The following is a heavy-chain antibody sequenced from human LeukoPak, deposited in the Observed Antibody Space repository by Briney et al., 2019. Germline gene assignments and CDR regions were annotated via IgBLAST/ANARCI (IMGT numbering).Heavy chain of an antibody. J-gene: IGHJ4*02. V-gene: IGHV1-2*02. CDR2: INLNSGGT. Sequence: ASVKVSCKASGYTFTGYYMHWVRQAPGQGLEWMGWINLNSGGTNDAQKFRDRGTMTRDTSISTAYMELSRLRSDGTAVYYCARSPDILTGENFDYWGQGTLVTVSS. D-gene: IGHD3-9*01. CDR3: ARSPDILTGENFDY. CDR1: GYTFTGYY.